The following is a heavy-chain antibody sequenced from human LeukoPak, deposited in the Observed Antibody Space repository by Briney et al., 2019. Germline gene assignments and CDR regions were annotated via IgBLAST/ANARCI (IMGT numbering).Heavy chain of an antibody. CDR2: ISWNSGSI. CDR1: GFTFDDYA. CDR3: AKGWLSTVTTSGPFDY. J-gene: IGHJ4*02. Sequence: QAGRSLRLSCAASGFTFDDYAMHWVRQAPGKGLEWVSGISWNSGSIGYADSVKGRFTISRDNAKNSLYLQMNGLRAEDTALYYCAKGWLSTVTTSGPFDYWGQGTLVTVSS. D-gene: IGHD4-17*01. V-gene: IGHV3-9*01.